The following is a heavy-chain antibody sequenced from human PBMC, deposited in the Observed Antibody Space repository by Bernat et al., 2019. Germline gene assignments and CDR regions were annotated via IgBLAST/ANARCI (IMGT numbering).Heavy chain of an antibody. CDR3: ASVGGTRGVGFLDY. D-gene: IGHD6-19*01. V-gene: IGHV3-23*01. CDR1: GFTFSSYA. CDR2: ISGSGGST. Sequence: EVQLLESGGGLGQPGGSLRLSCAASGFTFSSYAMNWVRQAPGKGLEWVSAISGSGGSTYYADSVKGRFTISRDNSKNTLYLQMNSLRAEDTAVYYCASVGGTRGVGFLDYWGQGTLVTVSS. J-gene: IGHJ4*02.